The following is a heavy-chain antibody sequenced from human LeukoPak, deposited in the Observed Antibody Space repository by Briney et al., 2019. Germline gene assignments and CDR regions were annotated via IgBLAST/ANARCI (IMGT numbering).Heavy chain of an antibody. CDR3: AAAGPYGSGTPRVY. CDR2: INSDGSST. J-gene: IGHJ4*02. Sequence: GGSLRLSCAASGFTFSNYWMHWVRQAPGKGLVWVSGINSDGSSTSYADSVKGRFTISRDNAKNTLYLQMNSLRAEDTAVYYCAAAGPYGSGTPRVYWGQGTLVTVSS. V-gene: IGHV3-74*01. CDR1: GFTFSNYW. D-gene: IGHD3-10*01.